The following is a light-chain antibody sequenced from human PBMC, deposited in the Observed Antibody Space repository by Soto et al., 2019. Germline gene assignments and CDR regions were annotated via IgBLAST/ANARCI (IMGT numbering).Light chain of an antibody. CDR3: SAYTVSRTYV. Sequence: SALTQPASVSGSPGQSITISCTGTSSDVGAYNFVSWHQQHPGKAPKLMIYNVYDRPSGISYRFSGSKSGNTASLTISGLQGEDEADYYRSAYTVSRTYVFGTGTKVTVL. V-gene: IGLV2-14*03. J-gene: IGLJ1*01. CDR2: NVY. CDR1: SSDVGAYNF.